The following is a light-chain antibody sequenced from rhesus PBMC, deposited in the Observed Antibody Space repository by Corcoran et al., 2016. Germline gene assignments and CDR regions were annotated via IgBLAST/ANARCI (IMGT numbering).Light chain of an antibody. Sequence: EIVMTQSPATLPLSPGERATLSCRASQSVSSYVAWYQQKPEQAPRLLSYGASSRATGIPDRFSGSRSGTDFTLTISSLEPEDFAVYYCQQYSNWRTFGQGTKVEIK. CDR2: GAS. CDR1: QSVSSY. CDR3: QQYSNWRT. V-gene: IGKV3S9*01. J-gene: IGKJ1*01.